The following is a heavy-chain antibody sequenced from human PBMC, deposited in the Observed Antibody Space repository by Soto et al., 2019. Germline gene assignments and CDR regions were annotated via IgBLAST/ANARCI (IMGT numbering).Heavy chain of an antibody. CDR1: GFTFSSYA. CDR2: ISYDGSNK. V-gene: IGHV3-30-3*01. CDR3: ASPFIAARSIDY. D-gene: IGHD6-6*01. J-gene: IGHJ4*02. Sequence: GGSLRLSCAASGFTFSSYAMHWVRQAPGKGLEWVAVISYDGSNKYYADSVKGRFTISRDNSKNTLYLQMNSLRAEDTAVYYCASPFIAARSIDYWGQGTLVTVSS.